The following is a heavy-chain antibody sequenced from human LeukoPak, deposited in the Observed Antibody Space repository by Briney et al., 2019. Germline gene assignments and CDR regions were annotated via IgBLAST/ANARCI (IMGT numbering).Heavy chain of an antibody. V-gene: IGHV3-48*01. CDR1: GFTFSSYS. CDR3: ARDPYSGAYGNTYYYYMDV. Sequence: GGSLRLSCAASGFTFSSYSMNWVRQAPGKGLEWVSYISSSSSTIYYADSVKGRFTISRDNAKNSLYLQMNSLTAEDTAVYYCARDPYSGAYGNTYYYYMDVWGKGTTVTISS. J-gene: IGHJ6*03. D-gene: IGHD1-26*01. CDR2: ISSSSSTI.